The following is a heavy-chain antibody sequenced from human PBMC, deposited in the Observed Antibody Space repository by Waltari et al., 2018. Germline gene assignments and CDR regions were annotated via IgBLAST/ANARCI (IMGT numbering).Heavy chain of an antibody. D-gene: IGHD3-10*01. CDR3: ASATTGAGRGYFDY. J-gene: IGHJ4*02. V-gene: IGHV4-39*01. CDR1: GGSISSSSYY. Sequence: QLQLQESGPGLVKPSETLSLTCTVSGGSISSSSYYWGWIRQPPGKRLECIGSIDNGGSTYYNACLKSRVASSVATSKNKFSLELSSVTAADTAVYYGASATTGAGRGYFDYWGQGTLVTVSS. CDR2: IDNGGST.